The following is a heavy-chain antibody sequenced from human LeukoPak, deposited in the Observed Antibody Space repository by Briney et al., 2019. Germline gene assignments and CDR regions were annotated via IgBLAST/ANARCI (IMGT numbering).Heavy chain of an antibody. Sequence: PGGSLRLSCAASGFTFRDHYMNWIRQSPGKGLEWISYIITSGSTTSYADSVRGRFTISRDNVSNSLHMQMNSLRADDTALYYCVRRFYAGNPVDFFAYWGQGTLVTVSS. D-gene: IGHD4-23*01. V-gene: IGHV3-11*01. J-gene: IGHJ4*02. CDR3: VRRFYAGNPVDFFAY. CDR1: GFTFRDHY. CDR2: IITSGSTT.